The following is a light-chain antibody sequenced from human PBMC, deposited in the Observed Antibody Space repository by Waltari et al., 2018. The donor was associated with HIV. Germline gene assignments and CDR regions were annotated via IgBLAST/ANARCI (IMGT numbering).Light chain of an antibody. Sequence: QSVLTQPPSVSAAPGQKVTISCSGSSSNIGRNYVSWYQQLPETAPKLLIYEEEQRPSGIPDRFAASKSGTSATLDITGLQTGDEADYYCGTWDTSLSVGVFGGGTKLTVL. V-gene: IGLV1-51*01. CDR1: SSNIGRNY. CDR3: GTWDTSLSVGV. CDR2: EEE. J-gene: IGLJ3*02.